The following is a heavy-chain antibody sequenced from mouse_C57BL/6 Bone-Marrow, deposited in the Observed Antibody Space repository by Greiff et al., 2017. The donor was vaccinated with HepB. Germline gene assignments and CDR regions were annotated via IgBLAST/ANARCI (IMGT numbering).Heavy chain of an antibody. V-gene: IGHV1-26*01. J-gene: IGHJ4*01. CDR1: GYTFTDYY. CDR2: INPNNGGT. D-gene: IGHD2-4*01. Sequence: EVQLQQSGPELVKPGASVKISCKASGYTFTDYYMNWVKQSHGKSLEWIGDINPNNGGTSYNQKFKGKATLTVDKSSSTAYMELRSLTSEDSAVYYCAPLYYEGMDYWGQGTSVTVSS. CDR3: APLYYEGMDY.